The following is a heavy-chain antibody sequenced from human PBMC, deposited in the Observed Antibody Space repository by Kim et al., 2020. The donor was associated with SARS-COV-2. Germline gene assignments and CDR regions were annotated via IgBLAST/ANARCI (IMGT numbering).Heavy chain of an antibody. V-gene: IGHV3-9*01. CDR3: AKEYSCYSFDY. D-gene: IGHD5-12*01. J-gene: IGHJ4*02. Sequence: GGSLRLSCAASGFTFDDYAMHWVRQAPGKGLEWVSGISWNSGSIGYADSVKGRFTISRDNAKNSLYLQMNSLRAEDTALYYCAKEYSCYSFDYWGQGTL. CDR1: GFTFDDYA. CDR2: ISWNSGSI.